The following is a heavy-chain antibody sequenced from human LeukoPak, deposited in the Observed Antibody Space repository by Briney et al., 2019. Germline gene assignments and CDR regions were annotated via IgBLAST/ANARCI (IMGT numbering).Heavy chain of an antibody. CDR3: ARDVRDDSSGYYGGY. CDR1: GFTFSSNY. V-gene: IGHV3-53*01. D-gene: IGHD3-22*01. Sequence: PGGSLRLSCAASGFTFSSNYMSWVRQAPGKGLEWVSVIYSGGSTYYTDSVKGRFTISRDNCKNKLYLQMNSLRAEDTAVYYCARDVRDDSSGYYGGYWGQGTLVTVSS. CDR2: IYSGGST. J-gene: IGHJ4*02.